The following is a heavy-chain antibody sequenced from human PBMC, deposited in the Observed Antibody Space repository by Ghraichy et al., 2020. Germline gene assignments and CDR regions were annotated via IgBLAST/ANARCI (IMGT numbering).Heavy chain of an antibody. CDR2: INGGSNFI. V-gene: IGHV3-21*06. CDR1: GFTFSTYT. CDR3: ARGSAVAGIS. D-gene: IGHD6-19*01. J-gene: IGHJ5*02. Sequence: GGSLRLSCVASGFTFSTYTMNWVRQSQGKGLEWLSSINGGSNFIYYADSVKGRFTVSRDNAKNSLYLQMNSLRDDDTAVYYCARGSAVAGISWGQGTLVNVSS.